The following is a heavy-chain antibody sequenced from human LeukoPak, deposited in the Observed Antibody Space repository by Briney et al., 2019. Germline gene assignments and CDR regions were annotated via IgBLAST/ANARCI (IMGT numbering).Heavy chain of an antibody. CDR2: IYSGGST. V-gene: IGHV3-53*01. D-gene: IGHD3-22*01. CDR3: ARDYYDSSGYYTFDY. Sequence: GGSLRLSCAASGFTVSSNYMSWVRQAPGKGLEWVSVIYSGGSTYYADSVKGRFTISGDNSKNTLYLQMNSLRAEDTAVYYCARDYYDSSGYYTFDYWGQGTLVTVSS. J-gene: IGHJ4*02. CDR1: GFTVSSNY.